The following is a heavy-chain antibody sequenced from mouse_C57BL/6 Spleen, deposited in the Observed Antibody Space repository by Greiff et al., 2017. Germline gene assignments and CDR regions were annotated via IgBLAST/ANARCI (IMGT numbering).Heavy chain of an antibody. Sequence: EVQVVESGGGLVKPGGSLKLSCAASGFTFSDYGMHWVRQAPEKGLEWVAYISSGSSTIYYADTVKGRFTISRDNAKNTLFLQMTSLRSEDTAMYYCARPGTVVATNWYFDVWGTGTTVTVSS. CDR2: ISSGSSTI. CDR1: GFTFSDYG. D-gene: IGHD1-1*01. CDR3: ARPGTVVATNWYFDV. V-gene: IGHV5-17*01. J-gene: IGHJ1*03.